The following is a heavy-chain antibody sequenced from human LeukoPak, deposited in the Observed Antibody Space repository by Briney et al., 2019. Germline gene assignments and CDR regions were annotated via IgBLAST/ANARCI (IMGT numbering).Heavy chain of an antibody. CDR1: GYTFTGYY. CDR3: ARAAVGATIRIHFDH. J-gene: IGHJ4*02. Sequence: ASVKVSCKASGYTFTGYYVHWVRQAPGQGLEWMGWINPNSGGTNYAQKFQGRVTMTRDTSISTAYMELSRLRSDDTAVYYCARAAVGATIRIHFDHWGQGTLVTVPS. D-gene: IGHD1-26*01. V-gene: IGHV1-2*02. CDR2: INPNSGGT.